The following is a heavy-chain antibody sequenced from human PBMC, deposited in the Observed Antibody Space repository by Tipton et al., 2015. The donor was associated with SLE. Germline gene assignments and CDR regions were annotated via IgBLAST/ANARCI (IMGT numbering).Heavy chain of an antibody. J-gene: IGHJ6*02. Sequence: LSLTCTVSGGSISSSSYYWGWIRQPPGKGLEWVSVIYSGGSTYYADSVKGRFTISRDNSKNTLYLQMNSLRAEDTAVYYCARATTDYYYGMDVWGQGTTVTVSS. CDR2: IYSGGST. CDR3: ARATTDYYYGMDV. CDR1: GGSISSSSYY. D-gene: IGHD4-17*01. V-gene: IGHV3-53*05.